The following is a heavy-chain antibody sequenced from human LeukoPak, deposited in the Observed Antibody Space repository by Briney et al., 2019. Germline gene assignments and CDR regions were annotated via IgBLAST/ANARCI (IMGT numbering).Heavy chain of an antibody. CDR3: ARVSGSGSYYNPYYYYGMDV. V-gene: IGHV3-48*01. J-gene: IGHJ6*02. D-gene: IGHD3-10*01. CDR2: ISSSSSTI. Sequence: GGSLRLSCAASGFTFSSYSMNWVRQAPGKGLEWVSYISSSSSTIYYADSVKGRFTISRDNAKNSLYLQMNSLRAEDTAAYYCARVSGSGSYYNPYYYYGMDVWGQGTTVTVSS. CDR1: GFTFSSYS.